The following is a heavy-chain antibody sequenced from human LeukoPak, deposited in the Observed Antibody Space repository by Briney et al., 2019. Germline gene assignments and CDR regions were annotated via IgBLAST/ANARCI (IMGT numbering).Heavy chain of an antibody. CDR1: GGSISSGGYY. CDR3: AREGCSSTSCYGSSRRGYYYYMDV. J-gene: IGHJ6*03. D-gene: IGHD2-2*01. CDR2: IYYSGST. Sequence: SETLSLTCTVSGGSISSGGYYWSWIRQHPGKGLEWIGYIYYSGSTYYNPSLKSRVTTSVDTSKNQFSLKLSSVTAADTAVYYCAREGCSSTSCYGSSRRGYYYYMDVWSKGTTVTVSS. V-gene: IGHV4-31*03.